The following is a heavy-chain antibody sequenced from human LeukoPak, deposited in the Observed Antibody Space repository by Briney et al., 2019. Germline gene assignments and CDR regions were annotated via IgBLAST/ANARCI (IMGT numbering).Heavy chain of an antibody. CDR3: ARFSPRAMGNYFDF. CDR2: TYPRGST. D-gene: IGHD7-27*01. V-gene: IGHV4-30-2*01. Sequence: PSETLSLTCAVSGGSISSGSYSWSWIRQPPGKGLEWIGYTYPRGSTYYNPSLKSRVTMSLDRSANQFSLNLSSVTAADTAVYYCARFSPRAMGNYFDFWGQGTLVTVSS. CDR1: GGSISSGSYS. J-gene: IGHJ4*02.